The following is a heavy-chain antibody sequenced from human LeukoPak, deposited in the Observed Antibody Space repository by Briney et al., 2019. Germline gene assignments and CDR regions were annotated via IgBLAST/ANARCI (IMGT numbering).Heavy chain of an antibody. CDR3: AREVAAAGNDY. J-gene: IGHJ4*02. CDR1: GFTLRSYS. CDR2: ISRSSSYI. V-gene: IGHV3-21*01. D-gene: IGHD6-13*01. Sequence: PGGSLRLSCAASGFTLRSYSMNWVRQAPGKGLEWVSSISRSSSYIYYADSVKGRFTISRDNAKNSLYLQMNSLRAEDTAVYYCAREVAAAGNDYWGQGTLVTVSS.